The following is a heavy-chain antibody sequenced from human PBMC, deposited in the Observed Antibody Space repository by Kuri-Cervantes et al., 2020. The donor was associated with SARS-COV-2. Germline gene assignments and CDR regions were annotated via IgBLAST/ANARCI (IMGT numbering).Heavy chain of an antibody. CDR2: IIPIFGTA. CDR1: GGTFSSYA. J-gene: IGHJ4*02. CDR3: ARDYYYDSSGYYYRFDY. D-gene: IGHD3-22*01. Sequence: SVKVSCKASGGTFSSYAISWVRQAPGQGLEWMGGIIPIFGTANYAQKFQGRVTITADKSTSTAYMEPSSLRSEDTAVYYCARDYYYDSSGYYYRFDYWGQGTLVTVSS. V-gene: IGHV1-69*06.